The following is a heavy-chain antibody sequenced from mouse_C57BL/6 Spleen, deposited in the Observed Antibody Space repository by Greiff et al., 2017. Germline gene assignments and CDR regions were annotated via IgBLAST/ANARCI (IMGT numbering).Heavy chain of an antibody. V-gene: IGHV1-72*01. Sequence: VQLQQSGAELVKPGASVKLSCKASGYSFTSYWMHWVKQRPGRGLEWIGGIDPNSGGTKYNEKFKSKATLTVDKPSSTAYRQLSSLTSEDYAVYYCARLGAQYYFDYWGQGTTLTVSS. CDR2: IDPNSGGT. CDR1: GYSFTSYW. CDR3: ARLGAQYYFDY. D-gene: IGHD3-2*02. J-gene: IGHJ2*01.